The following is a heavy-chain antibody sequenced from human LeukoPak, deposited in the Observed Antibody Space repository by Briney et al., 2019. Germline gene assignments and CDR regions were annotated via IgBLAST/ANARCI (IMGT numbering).Heavy chain of an antibody. Sequence: ASVKVSCKASGYTFTSYGISWVRQAPGQGLEWMGWISAYNGNTNYAQKLQGRVTMTTDTSTSTAYMELRSLRSDDTAVYYCARGVTTMIVVAYFGYWGQGTLVTVSS. CDR2: ISAYNGNT. J-gene: IGHJ4*02. CDR3: ARGVTTMIVVAYFGY. D-gene: IGHD3-22*01. CDR1: GYTFTSYG. V-gene: IGHV1-18*01.